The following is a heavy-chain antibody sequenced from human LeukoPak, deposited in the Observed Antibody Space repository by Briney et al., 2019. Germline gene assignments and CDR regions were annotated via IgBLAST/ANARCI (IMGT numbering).Heavy chain of an antibody. CDR3: AREVVPDAMYWYFNL. CDR2: IYHSGST. J-gene: IGHJ2*01. Sequence: KPSETLSLTCAVSGYSISSGYYWGWIRQPPVKGLEWIGSIYHSGSTYYNPSLKSRVTISVDTSKNQFSLKLSSVTAADTAVYYCAREVVPDAMYWYFNLWGRGTLVTVSS. V-gene: IGHV4-38-2*02. D-gene: IGHD2-2*01. CDR1: GYSISSGYY.